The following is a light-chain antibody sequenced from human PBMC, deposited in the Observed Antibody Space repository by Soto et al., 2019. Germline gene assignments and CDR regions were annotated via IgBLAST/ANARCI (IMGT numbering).Light chain of an antibody. J-gene: IGKJ3*01. Sequence: IHMTQSPSSLSATVGYRVTITCRASQTIGEYLNWYQQQQGKVPKLLIYDASYLQSGVPSRFSGSEYGTDFTLNISDLRTEDFATYYCQQSFSIPFTFGPGTKVDIK. CDR2: DAS. V-gene: IGKV1-39*01. CDR1: QTIGEY. CDR3: QQSFSIPFT.